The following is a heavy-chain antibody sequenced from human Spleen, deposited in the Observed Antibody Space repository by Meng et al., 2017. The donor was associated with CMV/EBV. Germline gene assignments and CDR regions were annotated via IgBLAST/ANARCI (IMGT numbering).Heavy chain of an antibody. J-gene: IGHJ4*02. Sequence: GESLKISCVVSGFTFSRFWMRWVRQAPGKGLEWVANIKEDGSEKYYVDSVKGRFTISRDNAKTSLYLQMNSLRAEDTAVYYCARTYDFWSGYPVYWGQGTLVTVSS. D-gene: IGHD3-3*01. CDR2: IKEDGSEK. CDR3: ARTYDFWSGYPVY. CDR1: GFTFSRFW. V-gene: IGHV3-7*01.